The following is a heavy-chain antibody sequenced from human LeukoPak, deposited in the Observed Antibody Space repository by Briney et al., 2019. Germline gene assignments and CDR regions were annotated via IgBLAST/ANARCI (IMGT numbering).Heavy chain of an antibody. V-gene: IGHV1-69*10. D-gene: IGHD6-13*01. J-gene: IGHJ4*02. Sequence: GASVKVSFKASGGTFSSYAISWVRQAPGQGLEWMGGIIPILGTANYAQKFQGRVTITADKSTSTAYMELSSLRSEDTAVYYCARSSIIAAAGPYYFDYWGQGTLVTVSS. CDR3: ARSSIIAAAGPYYFDY. CDR1: GGTFSSYA. CDR2: IIPILGTA.